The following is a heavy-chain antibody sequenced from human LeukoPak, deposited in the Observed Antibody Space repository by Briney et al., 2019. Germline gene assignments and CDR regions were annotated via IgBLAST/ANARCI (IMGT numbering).Heavy chain of an antibody. CDR1: GFTFSSYA. V-gene: IGHV3-23*01. CDR3: AKDRGWFGGSLANFDI. J-gene: IGHJ4*02. CDR2: ISGSGGST. Sequence: GGSLRLSCAASGFTFSSYAMSWVRQAPGKGLEWASAISGSGGSTYYVDSVKGRFTISRDNSKNTLYLQMNSLRAEDTAVYYCAKDRGWFGGSLANFDIWGQGTLVTVSS. D-gene: IGHD3-10*01.